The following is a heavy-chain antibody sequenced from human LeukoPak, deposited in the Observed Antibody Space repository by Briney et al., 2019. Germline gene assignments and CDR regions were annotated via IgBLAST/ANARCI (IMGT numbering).Heavy chain of an antibody. D-gene: IGHD3-10*01. CDR2: IYPGDSDT. V-gene: IGHV5-51*01. Sequence: GESLKISCKGYGYSFTTYWIGWVRQMPGKGRWWMGIIYPGDSDTRYSPSFQGQVTISADRSISTAYLQWTSLKASDTAMYYCARPGSGTIGIDYWGQGTLVTVSS. CDR3: ARPGSGTIGIDY. J-gene: IGHJ4*02. CDR1: GYSFTTYW.